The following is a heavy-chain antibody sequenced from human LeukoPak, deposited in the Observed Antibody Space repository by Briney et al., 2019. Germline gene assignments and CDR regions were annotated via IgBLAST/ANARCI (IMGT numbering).Heavy chain of an antibody. Sequence: PSETLSLTCTVSGGSISSGGYYWSWIRQHPGKGLEWIGYIYYSGSTYYNPSLKSRVTISVDTSKNQFSLKLSSVTAADTAVYYCARIVSRNDWIRHFDYWGQGTLVTVSS. J-gene: IGHJ4*02. CDR2: IYYSGST. V-gene: IGHV4-31*03. D-gene: IGHD1-1*01. CDR3: ARIVSRNDWIRHFDY. CDR1: GGSISSGGYY.